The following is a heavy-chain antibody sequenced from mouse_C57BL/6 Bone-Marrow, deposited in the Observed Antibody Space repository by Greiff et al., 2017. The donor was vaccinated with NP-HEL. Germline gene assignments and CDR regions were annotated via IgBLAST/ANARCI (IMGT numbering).Heavy chain of an antibody. Sequence: QVHVKQSGPGLVQPSQSLSITCTVSGFSLTSYGVHWVRQSPGKGLEWLGVIWSGGSTDYNAAFISRLSISKDNSKSQVFFKMNSLQADDTAIYYCARKNSSSYWYFDVWGTGTTVTVSS. V-gene: IGHV2-2*01. CDR3: ARKNSSSYWYFDV. CDR1: GFSLTSYG. D-gene: IGHD1-1*01. J-gene: IGHJ1*03. CDR2: IWSGGST.